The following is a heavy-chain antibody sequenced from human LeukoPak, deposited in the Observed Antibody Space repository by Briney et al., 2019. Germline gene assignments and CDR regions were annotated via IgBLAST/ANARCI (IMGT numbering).Heavy chain of an antibody. Sequence: GGSLRLSCAASGFTFSSYWMHWVRQAPGKGLVWVSRINSDGSSTSYADSVKGRFTISRDNAKNTLHLQMNNLRAEDTAVYYCATPRGSGSYLAFDYWGQGTLVTVSS. V-gene: IGHV3-74*01. D-gene: IGHD1-26*01. CDR1: GFTFSSYW. CDR2: INSDGSST. J-gene: IGHJ4*02. CDR3: ATPRGSGSYLAFDY.